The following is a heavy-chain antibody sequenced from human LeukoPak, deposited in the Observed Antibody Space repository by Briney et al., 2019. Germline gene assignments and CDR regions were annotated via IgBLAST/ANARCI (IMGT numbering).Heavy chain of an antibody. D-gene: IGHD7-27*01. CDR1: GGSIGSAHYH. CDR3: AREVEVPVIPKHGDHFYHGMDV. Sequence: SETLSLTCSVSGGSIGSAHYHWNWIRQLPGKGLEWIGVIYDTGSTYYNPSLEGRLAISVDTRKNQFSLKLSSVTAADTAVYYCAREVEVPVIPKHGDHFYHGMDVWGQGTTVTVSS. J-gene: IGHJ6*02. V-gene: IGHV4-31*03. CDR2: IYDTGST.